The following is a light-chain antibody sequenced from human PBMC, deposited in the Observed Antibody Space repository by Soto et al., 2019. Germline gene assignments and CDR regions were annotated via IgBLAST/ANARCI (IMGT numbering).Light chain of an antibody. Sequence: DSVLTQSPGTLSLSPGQRATLSCRASQSISSSFLAWYQQKPGQAPRLLIYGASSRATGIPDRFSGSGSGTDFTLTISRLEPEDFAVYYCQQCGSSPETFGQGTKVDI. CDR3: QQCGSSPET. V-gene: IGKV3-20*01. CDR2: GAS. J-gene: IGKJ1*01. CDR1: QSISSSF.